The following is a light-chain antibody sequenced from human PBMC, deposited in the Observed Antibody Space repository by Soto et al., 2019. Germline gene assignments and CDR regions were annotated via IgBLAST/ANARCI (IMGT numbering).Light chain of an antibody. V-gene: IGKV3-11*01. CDR2: DAS. Sequence: EIVLTQSPATLSLSPGERATLSCRASQSVSTYLGWYQQKPGQAPRLLIYDASNRATGIPARFSGSGSGTDFTLTISSLESEDFAVYYRQQRSNWIPFCQGTRLEIK. CDR1: QSVSTY. CDR3: QQRSNWIP. J-gene: IGKJ5*01.